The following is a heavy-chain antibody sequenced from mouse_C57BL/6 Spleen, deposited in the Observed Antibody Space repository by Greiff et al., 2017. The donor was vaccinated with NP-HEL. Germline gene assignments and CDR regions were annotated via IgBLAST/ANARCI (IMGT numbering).Heavy chain of an antibody. CDR1: GYAFSSSW. Sequence: VQLVESGPELVKPGASVKISCKASGYAFSSSWMNWVKQRPGKGLEWIGRIYPGDGDTNYNGKFKGKATLTADKSSSTAYMQLSSLTSEDSAVYFCARDGSSYGDYWGQGTSVTVSS. CDR3: ARDGSSYGDY. V-gene: IGHV1-82*01. D-gene: IGHD1-1*01. CDR2: IYPGDGDT. J-gene: IGHJ4*01.